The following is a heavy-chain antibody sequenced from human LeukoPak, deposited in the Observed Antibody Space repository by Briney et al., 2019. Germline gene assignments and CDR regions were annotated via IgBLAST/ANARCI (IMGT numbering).Heavy chain of an antibody. V-gene: IGHV3-30*18. CDR1: GFTFSSYV. CDR3: AKDYVVATSTHIV. J-gene: IGHJ4*02. CDR2: ISYDGSNK. Sequence: GGSLRLSCAASGFTFSSYVVHWVRQAPGKGLEWGAVISYDGSNKYYADSVKGRLTISRDNPKNTLYLQMNSLRAEDTAVYYCAKDYVVATSTHIVWGQGTLVTVSS. D-gene: IGHD5-12*01.